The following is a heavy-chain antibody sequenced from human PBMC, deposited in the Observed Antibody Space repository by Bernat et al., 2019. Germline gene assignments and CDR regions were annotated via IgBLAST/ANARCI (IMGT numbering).Heavy chain of an antibody. Sequence: EVQLLESGGGLVQPGGSLRLSCAASGFTFSTYWMHWIRQAPGKGLVWVSRINSDGSSTTYADSVKGRFTISRDNAKNTLYLQMNSLRAEDTAVYSCARSGYYDSSGSATSYVFDIWGQGTMVTVSS. CDR3: ARSGYYDSSGSATSYVFDI. D-gene: IGHD3-22*01. CDR2: INSDGSST. CDR1: GFTFSTYW. V-gene: IGHV3-74*02. J-gene: IGHJ3*02.